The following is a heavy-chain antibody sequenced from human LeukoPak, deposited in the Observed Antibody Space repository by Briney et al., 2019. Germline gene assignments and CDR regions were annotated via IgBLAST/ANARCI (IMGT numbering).Heavy chain of an antibody. Sequence: GGSLRLSCAASGFTFSSYGMQWVRQAPGKGLEWVAVISHDGTVQHYADSVKGRFTISRDNSDNTLYLQMNSLRDEDTAMYYCAKEGTAMASSYFDYWGQGTLITVSS. V-gene: IGHV3-30*18. CDR1: GFTFSSYG. D-gene: IGHD5-18*01. CDR3: AKEGTAMASSYFDY. CDR2: ISHDGTVQ. J-gene: IGHJ4*02.